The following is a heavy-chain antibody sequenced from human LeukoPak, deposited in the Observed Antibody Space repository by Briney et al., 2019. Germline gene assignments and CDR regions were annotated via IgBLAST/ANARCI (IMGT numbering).Heavy chain of an antibody. D-gene: IGHD6-6*01. CDR2: IYYSGTT. Sequence: SETLSLTCTVSGGSISSSSYYWGWIRQPPGKGLEWIGSIYYSGTTYYNPSLKSRVTISVDTSKNQFSLRLSSVTAADTAVYYCARLGLGSSRDYWGQGTLVTVSS. CDR1: GGSISSSSYY. V-gene: IGHV4-39*01. CDR3: ARLGLGSSRDY. J-gene: IGHJ4*02.